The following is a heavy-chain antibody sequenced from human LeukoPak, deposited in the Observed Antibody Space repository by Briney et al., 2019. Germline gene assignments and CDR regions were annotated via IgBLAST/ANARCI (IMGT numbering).Heavy chain of an antibody. CDR2: ISAYNGNT. Sequence: GASGTVSCTASGYTFTSYGISWVRQAPGQGLEWMGWISAYNGNTNYAQKLQGRVTMTTDTSTSTAYMELRSLRSDDTAVYYCARINPLRYFDWSKRETPNWFDPWGQGTLVTVSS. D-gene: IGHD3-9*01. V-gene: IGHV1-18*01. CDR1: GYTFTSYG. CDR3: ARINPLRYFDWSKRETPNWFDP. J-gene: IGHJ5*02.